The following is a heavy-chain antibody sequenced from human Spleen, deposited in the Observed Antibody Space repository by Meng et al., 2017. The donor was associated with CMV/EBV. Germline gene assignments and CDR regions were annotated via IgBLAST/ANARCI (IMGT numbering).Heavy chain of an antibody. CDR1: GGSISSSSYY. D-gene: IGHD6-25*01. CDR2: IYYSGST. V-gene: IGHV4-39*07. CDR3: ARGRGPYSSGFDY. J-gene: IGHJ4*02. Sequence: QLQLQESGPGLVKPSETLSLTCTVSGGSISSSSYYWGWIRQPPGKGLEWIGSIYYSGSTYYNPSLKSRVTISVDTSKNQFSLKLSSVTAADTAVYYCARGRGPYSSGFDYWGQGTLVTVSS.